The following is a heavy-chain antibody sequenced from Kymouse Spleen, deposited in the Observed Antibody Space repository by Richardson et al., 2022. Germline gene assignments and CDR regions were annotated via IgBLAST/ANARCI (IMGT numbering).Heavy chain of an antibody. Sequence: QVQLQQWGAGLLKPSETLSLTCAVYGGSFSGYYWSWIRQPPGKGLEWIGEINHSGSTNYNPSLKSRVTISVDTSKNQFSLKLSSVTAADTAVYYCARGQYSYG*TTGAREPWSPSPQ. CDR3: ARGQYSYG*TT. CDR2: INHSGST. D-gene: IGHD5-18,IGHD5-18*01. CDR1: GGSFSGYY. V-gene: IGHV4-34*01. J-gene: IGHJ4*02.